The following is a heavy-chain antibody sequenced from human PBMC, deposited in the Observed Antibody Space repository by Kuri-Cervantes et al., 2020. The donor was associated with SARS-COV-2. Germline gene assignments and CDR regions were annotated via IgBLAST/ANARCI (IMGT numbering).Heavy chain of an antibody. D-gene: IGHD1-26*01. CDR2: IRYDGSNK. CDR1: GFTFSSYG. J-gene: IGHJ4*02. Sequence: GESLKTSWAASGFTFSSYGMHRVRQVPGKGLEWVAFIRYDGSNKYYADYVKGRFTISRDNSKNTLYLQMNSLRAEDTAVYYCAKDQGSGSYHSPFDYWGQGTLVTVSS. V-gene: IGHV3-30*02. CDR3: AKDQGSGSYHSPFDY.